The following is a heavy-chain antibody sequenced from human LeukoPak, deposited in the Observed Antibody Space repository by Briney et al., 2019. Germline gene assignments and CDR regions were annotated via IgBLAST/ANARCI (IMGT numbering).Heavy chain of an antibody. D-gene: IGHD1-14*01. J-gene: IGHJ4*02. CDR2: IYNSGST. CDR3: ARHSELGGDFDY. CDR1: GGSISTYY. V-gene: IGHV4-59*08. Sequence: SEALSLTCTVSGGSISTYYWSWIRQPPGKGLEWIGYIYNSGSTNSNPSIKSRVAISVDTSKNQVSLKLGSVSAADTGLYYCARHSELGGDFDYWGQGTLVTVSS.